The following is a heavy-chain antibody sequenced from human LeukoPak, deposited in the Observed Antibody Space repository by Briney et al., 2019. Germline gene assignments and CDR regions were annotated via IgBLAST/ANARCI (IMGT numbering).Heavy chain of an antibody. Sequence: SVKVSCKASGGTFSSYAISWVRQAPGQGLEWMGRIIPILGIANYAQKFQGRVTVTRNTSISTAYMELSSLTSEDTAVYYCARGQMATFPEMDYWGQGTLVTVSS. CDR3: ARGQMATFPEMDY. CDR1: GGTFSSYA. V-gene: IGHV1-69*04. J-gene: IGHJ4*02. D-gene: IGHD5-24*01. CDR2: IIPILGIA.